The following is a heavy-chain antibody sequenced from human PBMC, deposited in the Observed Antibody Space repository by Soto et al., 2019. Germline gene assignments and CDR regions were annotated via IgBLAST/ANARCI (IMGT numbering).Heavy chain of an antibody. V-gene: IGHV6-1*01. D-gene: IGHD5-18*01. Sequence: PSRTLSLTCAISGDSVSSNSAAWNWIRQSPSRGLEWLGRTYYRSKWYNDYAVSVKSRITINPDTSKNQFSLQLNSVTPEDTAVYYCARACVDTAMEYYYYYYGMDVWGQGTTVTVSS. CDR3: ARACVDTAMEYYYYYYGMDV. CDR1: GDSVSSNSAA. CDR2: TYYRSKWYN. J-gene: IGHJ6*02.